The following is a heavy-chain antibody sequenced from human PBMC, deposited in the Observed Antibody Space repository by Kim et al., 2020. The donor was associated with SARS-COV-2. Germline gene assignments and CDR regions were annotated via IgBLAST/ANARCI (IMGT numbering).Heavy chain of an antibody. D-gene: IGHD5-18*01. V-gene: IGHV5-51*01. CDR3: ARSKGNSYGYGWPFDY. J-gene: IGHJ4*02. Sequence: SFQGQVTISAEKSISTAYLQWSSLKASDTAMYYCARSKGNSYGYGWPFDYWGQGTLVTVSS.